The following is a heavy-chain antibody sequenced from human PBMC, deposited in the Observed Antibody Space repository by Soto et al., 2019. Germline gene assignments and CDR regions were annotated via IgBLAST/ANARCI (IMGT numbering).Heavy chain of an antibody. Sequence: SETLSLTCTVSGGSISSYYWSWIRQPPGKGLEWIGYIYYSGSTNYNPSLKSRVTISVDTSKNQLSLKLSSVTAADTAVYYCASSYYDSSGYPNWFDPWGQGTLVTVSS. D-gene: IGHD3-22*01. CDR3: ASSYYDSSGYPNWFDP. V-gene: IGHV4-59*01. CDR2: IYYSGST. J-gene: IGHJ5*02. CDR1: GGSISSYY.